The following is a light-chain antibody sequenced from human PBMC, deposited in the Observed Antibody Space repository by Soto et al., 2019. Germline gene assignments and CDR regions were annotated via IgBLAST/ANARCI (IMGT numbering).Light chain of an antibody. J-gene: IGKJ4*01. V-gene: IGKV3-20*01. CDR2: GAS. CDR1: QSVSGSF. Sequence: EIVLTQSPGTLSLSPGERATLSCRASQSVSGSFLAWYQQKPGQAPRLLIYGASSRATGIPDRSSGRGSGTDFTLTISRLEPEDVAVYYCQQYGSSPLTFGGGTKVEIK. CDR3: QQYGSSPLT.